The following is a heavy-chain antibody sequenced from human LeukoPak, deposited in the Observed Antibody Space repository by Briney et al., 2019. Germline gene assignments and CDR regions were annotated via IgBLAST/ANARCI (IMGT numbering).Heavy chain of an antibody. V-gene: IGHV3-23*01. CDR3: GAIPLSADEPY. Sequence: GGSLRLSCAASGFTFTTYAMSWVRQAPGKGQEWVSSISGGVSTYYDAAAKGRFTTITDNSNETLLLQQISRRDEDKTVFYYGAIPLSADEPYCDQGPLVIVYS. CDR2: ISGGVST. CDR1: GFTFTTYA. D-gene: IGHD1-14*01. J-gene: IGHJ4*02.